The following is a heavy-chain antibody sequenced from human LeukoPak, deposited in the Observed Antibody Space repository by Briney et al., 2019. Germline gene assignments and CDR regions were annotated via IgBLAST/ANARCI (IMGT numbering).Heavy chain of an antibody. D-gene: IGHD3-22*01. V-gene: IGHV4-4*07. CDR2: IYTSGST. Sequence: SETLSLTCTVSGGSISSYYWSWIRQPAGKGLEWIGRIYTSGSTNYNPSLKSRVTMSVDTSKNQFSLKLSSVTAADTAVYYCARRLYYYDSSGYWYAFDIWGQGTMVTVSS. J-gene: IGHJ3*02. CDR3: ARRLYYYDSSGYWYAFDI. CDR1: GGSISSYY.